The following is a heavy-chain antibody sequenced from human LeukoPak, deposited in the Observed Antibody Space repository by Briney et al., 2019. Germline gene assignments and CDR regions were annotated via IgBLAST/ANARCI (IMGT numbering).Heavy chain of an antibody. J-gene: IGHJ3*02. Sequence: PSQTLSLTCTVSGGSISSGSYYWSWIRQPAGKGLEWIGRIYTSGSTNYNPSLKSRVTISVDTSKNQFSLKLSSVTAADTAVYYCAREGGYYYDSPNAFDIWGQGTMVTVSS. CDR2: IYTSGST. CDR1: GGSISSGSYY. V-gene: IGHV4-61*02. D-gene: IGHD3-22*01. CDR3: AREGGYYYDSPNAFDI.